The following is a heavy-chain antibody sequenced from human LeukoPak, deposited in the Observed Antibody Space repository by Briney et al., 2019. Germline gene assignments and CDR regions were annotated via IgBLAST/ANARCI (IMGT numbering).Heavy chain of an antibody. D-gene: IGHD2-15*01. CDR1: TLTFSSYA. Sequence: GGSLRLSCAASTLTFSSYAMSWVRQAPGKGLEWVSGTTTSGGTTYYADSVKGRFTISRDNSKNTLSLQMTSLRAEDTAVYYCATARGGYWGQGTLFTVSS. J-gene: IGHJ4*02. CDR2: TTTSGGTT. CDR3: ATARGGY. V-gene: IGHV3-23*01.